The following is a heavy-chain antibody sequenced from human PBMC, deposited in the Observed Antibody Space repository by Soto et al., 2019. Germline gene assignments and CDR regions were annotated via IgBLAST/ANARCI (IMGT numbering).Heavy chain of an antibody. J-gene: IGHJ6*02. CDR3: AKEYYDSSGYYSPMDYYYGMDV. V-gene: IGHV3-23*01. Sequence: GGSLRLSCAASGFTFSSYAMSWVRQAPGKGLEWVSAISGSGGSTYYADSVKGRFTISRDNSKNTLCLQMNSLRAEDTAVYYCAKEYYDSSGYYSPMDYYYGMDVWGQGTTVTVSS. CDR1: GFTFSSYA. CDR2: ISGSGGST. D-gene: IGHD3-22*01.